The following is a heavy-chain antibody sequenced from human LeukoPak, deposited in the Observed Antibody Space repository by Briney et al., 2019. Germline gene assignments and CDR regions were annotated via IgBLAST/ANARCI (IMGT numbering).Heavy chain of an antibody. J-gene: IGHJ4*02. CDR2: ISAYNGNT. CDR3: ARVPHYLTGLYYFDY. V-gene: IGHV1-18*01. Sequence: GASVKVSCKASGYTFTSYGISWVRQAPGQGLEWVGWISAYNGNTNYAQKLQGRVTMTTDTSTSTAYMELRSLRSDDTAVYYCARVPHYLTGLYYFDYWGQGTLVTVSS. CDR1: GYTFTSYG. D-gene: IGHD3-9*01.